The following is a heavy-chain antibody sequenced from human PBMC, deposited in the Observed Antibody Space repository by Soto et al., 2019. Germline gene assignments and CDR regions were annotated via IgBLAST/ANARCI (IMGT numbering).Heavy chain of an antibody. CDR3: ARGPQSGDTPMVRSYFDS. J-gene: IGHJ4*02. CDR1: GFTVSSNY. CDR2: IFDYGST. D-gene: IGHD5-18*01. Sequence: PGGSLGLSCAASGFTVSSNYMNWVRQAPGKGLEWVSVIFDYGSTYYADSVKGRFTISTDNSKNTLYLQMNSLRAEDTAVYYCARGPQSGDTPMVRSYFDSCGQGTLVTVSS. V-gene: IGHV3-53*01.